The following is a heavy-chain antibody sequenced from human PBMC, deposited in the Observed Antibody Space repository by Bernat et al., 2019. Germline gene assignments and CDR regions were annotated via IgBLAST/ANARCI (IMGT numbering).Heavy chain of an antibody. J-gene: IGHJ4*02. V-gene: IGHV3-48*01. CDR2: ISSSSSTI. CDR3: AQEGGGHLGSYFDD. Sequence: EVQLVESGGGLVQPGGSLRLSCAASGFTFSSYSMNWVRQAPGKGLEWVSYISSSSSTIYYADSVKGRFTISRDNAKNSLYLQMNSLRAEDAAVYYCAQEGGGHLGSYFDDWGQGTLVTVSS. CDR1: GFTFSSYS. D-gene: IGHD3-16*01.